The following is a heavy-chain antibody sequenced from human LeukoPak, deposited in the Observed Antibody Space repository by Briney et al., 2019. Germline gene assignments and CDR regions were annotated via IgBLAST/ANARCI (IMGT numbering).Heavy chain of an antibody. J-gene: IGHJ3*02. V-gene: IGHV4-59*08. CDR2: IYYSGST. Sequence: SGTLSLTCTVSGGSLTNYYWSWIRQPPGKGLQWIGYIYYSGSTSYNSSLESRVTISVDTSKNQLSLKLSSVTAAVTAVYYCARNLAVGSSSWLDAFDIWGQGTMVTVSS. CDR3: ARNLAVGSSSWLDAFDI. D-gene: IGHD6-13*01. CDR1: GGSLTNYY.